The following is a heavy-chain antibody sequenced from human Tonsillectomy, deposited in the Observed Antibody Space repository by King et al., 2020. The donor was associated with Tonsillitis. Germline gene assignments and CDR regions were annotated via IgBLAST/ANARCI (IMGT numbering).Heavy chain of an antibody. CDR3: ANLWGILRHFDLSSYGDVFDV. J-gene: IGHJ3*01. CDR1: GFIFSSYG. D-gene: IGHD3-9*01. V-gene: IGHV3-30*18. CDR2: ISYDGRNK. Sequence: QVQLVESGGGVVQPGRSLRLSCAASGFIFSSYGMHWVRQAPGKGLEWVAVISYDGRNKNYADSVKGRFTISRDNSKNTLYLQMNSLRAEDTAVYYCANLWGILRHFDLSSYGDVFDVAGQGTMVTVSS.